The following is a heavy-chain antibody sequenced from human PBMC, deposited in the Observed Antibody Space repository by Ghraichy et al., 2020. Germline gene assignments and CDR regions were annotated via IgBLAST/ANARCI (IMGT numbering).Heavy chain of an antibody. V-gene: IGHV3-66*01. CDR3: AAWGIVATTGFDY. D-gene: IGHD5-12*01. CDR2: IYSSGRT. Sequence: GGSLRLSCAASGFTVSSNYMSWVRQAPGKGLECVSVIYSSGRTYHADSVQGRFTISRDNSKNTLYLQMNSLRVEDTAVYYCAAWGIVATTGFDYWGQGTLVTVSS. CDR1: GFTVSSNY. J-gene: IGHJ4*02.